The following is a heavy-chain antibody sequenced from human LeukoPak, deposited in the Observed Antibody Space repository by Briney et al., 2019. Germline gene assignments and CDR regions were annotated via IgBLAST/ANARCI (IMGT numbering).Heavy chain of an antibody. Sequence: SSETLSLTCTVSGGSISSYYWSWIRQPPGKGLEWIGYFYYSGSSNYNPSLKSRVTISGDTSKNQFSLKLSSVTAADTAIYYCARVSPAVGAFDIWGRGTMVTVSS. D-gene: IGHD6-13*01. V-gene: IGHV4-59*01. CDR2: FYYSGSS. J-gene: IGHJ3*02. CDR1: GGSISSYY. CDR3: ARVSPAVGAFDI.